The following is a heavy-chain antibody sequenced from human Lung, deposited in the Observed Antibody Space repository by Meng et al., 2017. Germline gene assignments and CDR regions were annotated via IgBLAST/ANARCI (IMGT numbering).Heavy chain of an antibody. V-gene: IGHV3-30*01. J-gene: IGHJ2*01. CDR1: GFTFNTYA. Sequence: QVELGEAGGGWVKPGGSLRLSCAASGFTFNTYAIDWVRQAPGKGLEWVSLMSFDGAQIYYSDSVRGRFTISRDNSKNTLYLQMNSLRAEDTAVYYCARDKPPNDVWGRGTLVTVSS. CDR2: MSFDGAQI. CDR3: ARDKPPNDV.